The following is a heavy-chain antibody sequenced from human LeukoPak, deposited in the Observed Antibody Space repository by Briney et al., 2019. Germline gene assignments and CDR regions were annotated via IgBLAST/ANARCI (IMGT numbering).Heavy chain of an antibody. CDR1: GGSLSGFY. V-gene: IGHV4-34*01. Sequence: PSETLSLTCAVYGGSLSGFYWSWIRQPPGKGLEWVGDINHSGSSNYSPSLKSRVTISVDTSRNQFSLNLSSVTAADTAVYYCARYLGDLTTVASYYFDYWGQGTLVTVSS. CDR3: ARYLGDLTTVASYYFDY. CDR2: INHSGSS. J-gene: IGHJ4*02. D-gene: IGHD4-11*01.